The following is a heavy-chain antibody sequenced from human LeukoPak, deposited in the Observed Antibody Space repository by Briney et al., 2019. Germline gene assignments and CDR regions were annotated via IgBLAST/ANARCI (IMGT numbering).Heavy chain of an antibody. D-gene: IGHD5-12*01. CDR1: GVSISSSS. Sequence: SETLSLTCSVSGVSISSSSWTWVRQPPGRGLEWIGYIYYSATTSYSPSLKSRATISVDTFSNQVYLSLTSVTAADTAVYYCARYRGGHENGVTLYDMDVWGNGTSVSVS. CDR2: IYYSATT. V-gene: IGHV4-59*12. J-gene: IGHJ6*03. CDR3: ARYRGGHENGVTLYDMDV.